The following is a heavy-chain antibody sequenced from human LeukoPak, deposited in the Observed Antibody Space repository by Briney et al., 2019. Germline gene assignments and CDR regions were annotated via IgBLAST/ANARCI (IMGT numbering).Heavy chain of an antibody. CDR1: GFTISSNY. D-gene: IGHD6-19*01. V-gene: IGHV3-53*01. CDR2: IYSGGST. J-gene: IGHJ2*01. CDR3: ARASSGWDYWYFDL. Sequence: GGSLRLSCAASGFTISSNYMSWVHQAPGKGLEWVSVIYSGGSTYYADSVKGRFTISRDNSKNTLYLQMDSLRAEDTAVYYCARASSGWDYWYFDLWGRGTLVTVSS.